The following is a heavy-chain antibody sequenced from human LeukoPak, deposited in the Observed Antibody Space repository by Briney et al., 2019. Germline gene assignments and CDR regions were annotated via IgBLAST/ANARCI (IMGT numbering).Heavy chain of an antibody. CDR3: ARGQVGQLDTTFDY. CDR2: MNPNSGNT. D-gene: IGHD6-6*01. CDR1: GYTFTSYD. J-gene: IGHJ4*02. V-gene: IGHV1-8*01. Sequence: ASVKVSCKSSGYTFTSYDINWVRQATGQGLEWMGWMNPNSGNTGYAQKFQGRVTMTRNTSISTAYMELSRLRSEDTVVYYCARGQVGQLDTTFDYLGQGTLVTVSS.